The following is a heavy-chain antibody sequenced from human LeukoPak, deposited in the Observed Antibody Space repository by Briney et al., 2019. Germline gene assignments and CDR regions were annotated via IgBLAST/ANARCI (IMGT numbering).Heavy chain of an antibody. CDR1: GYSFTIYW. D-gene: IGHD3-9*01. Sequence: GESLKISCKASGYSFTIYWIGWVRQMPGKGPEWMGLIYPGDSDTRLSPSFQGQVSFSVDASISTAYLQWTSLRASDSAMYYCARLGGYDILTGDAFNIWGQGTMVTVSS. CDR3: ARLGGYDILTGDAFNI. CDR2: IYPGDSDT. J-gene: IGHJ3*02. V-gene: IGHV5-51*01.